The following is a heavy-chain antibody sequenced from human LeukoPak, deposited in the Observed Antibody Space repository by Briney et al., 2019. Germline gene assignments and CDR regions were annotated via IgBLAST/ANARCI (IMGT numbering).Heavy chain of an antibody. Sequence: SVKVSCKASGGAFSSSAITWVRQARGQGLEWMGGNIPLFGTANYAQKFRGRVTFTADGPTTTAYMDLSSLTSDDTAVYYCAIGHGGNAPMDYWGQGTLVTVSS. J-gene: IGHJ4*02. D-gene: IGHD4-23*01. CDR2: NIPLFGTA. V-gene: IGHV1-69*13. CDR3: AIGHGGNAPMDY. CDR1: GGAFSSSA.